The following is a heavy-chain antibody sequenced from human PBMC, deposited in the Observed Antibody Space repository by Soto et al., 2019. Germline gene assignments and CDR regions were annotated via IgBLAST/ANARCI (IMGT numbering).Heavy chain of an antibody. V-gene: IGHV1-18*01. CDR1: GYTFTSYG. J-gene: IGHJ6*02. Sequence: ASVKVSCKASGYTFTSYGISWVRQAPGQGLEWMGWISAYNGNTNYAQKLQGRVTMTTDTSTSTAYMELRSLRSDDTAVYYCAVEVPVENRYGSGSSYYYGMDVWGQGTTVTVSS. D-gene: IGHD3-10*01. CDR3: AVEVPVENRYGSGSSYYYGMDV. CDR2: ISAYNGNT.